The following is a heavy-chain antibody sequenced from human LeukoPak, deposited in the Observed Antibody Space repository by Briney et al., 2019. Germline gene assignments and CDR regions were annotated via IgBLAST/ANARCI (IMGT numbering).Heavy chain of an antibody. D-gene: IGHD1-14*01. CDR1: GFAVGSNY. CDR2: IYSGGAI. CDR3: ARRPGN. Sequence: GGSLRLSCVASGFAVGSNYMSWVRQAPGKGLEWVSLIYSGGAIRYADSVKGRFTISRDSSKNTLFLQMNDLTVDDTARYYCARRPGNWGQGILVTVSS. V-gene: IGHV3-53*01. J-gene: IGHJ4*02.